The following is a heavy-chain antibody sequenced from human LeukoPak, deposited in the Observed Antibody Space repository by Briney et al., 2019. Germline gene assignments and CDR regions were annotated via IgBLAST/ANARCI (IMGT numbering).Heavy chain of an antibody. CDR3: ASREGYCTNGVCYSEPLDY. V-gene: IGHV1-69*13. CDR2: IIPIFGTA. J-gene: IGHJ4*02. D-gene: IGHD2-8*01. CDR1: GCTFSSYA. Sequence: SVKVSRKASGCTFSSYAISWVRQAPGQGLEWMGGIIPIFGTANYAQKFQGRVTITADESTSTAYMELSSLRSEDTAVYYCASREGYCTNGVCYSEPLDYWGQGTLVTVSS.